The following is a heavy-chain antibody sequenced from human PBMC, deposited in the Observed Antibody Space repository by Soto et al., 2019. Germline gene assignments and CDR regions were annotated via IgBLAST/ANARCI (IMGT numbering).Heavy chain of an antibody. J-gene: IGHJ6*03. Sequence: PGGSLRLSCAASGFTFSSYGMHWVRQAPGKGLEGVAVIWYAGSNKDYADSVKGRFTISRDNSKNTLYLQMNSLRAEDTAVYYCARDLSWGSNWYYYMDVWGKGTTVTVSS. CDR2: IWYAGSNK. D-gene: IGHD7-27*01. CDR1: GFTFSSYG. CDR3: ARDLSWGSNWYYYMDV. V-gene: IGHV3-33*01.